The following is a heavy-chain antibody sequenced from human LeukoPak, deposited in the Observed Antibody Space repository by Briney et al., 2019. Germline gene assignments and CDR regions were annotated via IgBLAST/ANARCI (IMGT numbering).Heavy chain of an antibody. D-gene: IGHD3-10*01. CDR1: GFTFRSYG. Sequence: GGSLRLSCAASGFTFRSYGMHWVRQAPGKGLEWVAFILYDGSSNYYADSVKGRFTISRDNARNTLYLQMNSLTAEDTAIYYCAKVGDLRIYYYYHMDVWGKGTTVTVSS. V-gene: IGHV3-30*02. CDR3: AKVGDLRIYYYYHMDV. J-gene: IGHJ6*03. CDR2: ILYDGSSN.